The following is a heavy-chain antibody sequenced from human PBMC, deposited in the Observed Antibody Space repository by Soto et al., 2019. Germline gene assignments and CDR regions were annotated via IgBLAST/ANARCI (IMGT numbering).Heavy chain of an antibody. D-gene: IGHD3-22*01. CDR3: ASDDSSGYYYGVFYY. CDR1: GGTFSSYA. Sequence: SSVKVSCKASGGTFSSYAISWVRQAPGQGLECMVGIIPIFGTANYAQKFQGRVTITADESTSTAYMGLSSLRSEDTAVYYCASDDSSGYYYGVFYYWGQGPLVNVSS. J-gene: IGHJ4*02. CDR2: IIPIFGTA. V-gene: IGHV1-69*13.